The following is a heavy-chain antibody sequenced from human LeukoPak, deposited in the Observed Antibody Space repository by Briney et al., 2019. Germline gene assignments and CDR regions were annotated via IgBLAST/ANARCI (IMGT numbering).Heavy chain of an antibody. CDR3: AREWSSGWAEFDY. V-gene: IGHV4-59*01. CDR2: IYDSGST. CDR1: GGSISSYY. J-gene: IGHJ4*02. Sequence: PSETLSLTCTVSGGSISSYYWSWIRQPPGKGLEWIGDIYDSGSTNYNPSLKSRVTISVDPSKNQFSLKLSSVTAADTAVYYCAREWSSGWAEFDYWGQGTLVTVSS. D-gene: IGHD6-25*01.